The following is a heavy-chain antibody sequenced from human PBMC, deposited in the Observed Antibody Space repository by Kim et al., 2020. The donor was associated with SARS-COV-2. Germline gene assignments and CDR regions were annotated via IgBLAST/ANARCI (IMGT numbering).Heavy chain of an antibody. CDR2: ISYDGSNK. V-gene: IGHV3-30*18. D-gene: IGHD1-1*01. J-gene: IGHJ6*02. CDR3: AKGLDRTYYYYGMDV. Sequence: GESLRLSCAASGFTFSSYGMHWVRQAPGKGLEGVAVISYDGSNKYYADSVKGRFTISRDNSKNTLYLQMNSLRAEDTAVYYCAKGLDRTYYYYGMDVWGQ. CDR1: GFTFSSYG.